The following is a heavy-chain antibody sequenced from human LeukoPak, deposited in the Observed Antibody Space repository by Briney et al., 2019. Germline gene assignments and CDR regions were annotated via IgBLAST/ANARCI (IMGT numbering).Heavy chain of an antibody. CDR2: IWCEGCNK. Sequence: PGGSLRLSCAACVFTFSSYGMHGVRRAPGKGLEWVTDIWCEGCNKYYGDSVKGRFTISRDNSKKTLYLQMKSLRVEDTAVYYCARGDGYNDAEYLQHWGQGTLVTVS. J-gene: IGHJ1*01. CDR1: VFTFSSYG. CDR3: ARGDGYNDAEYLQH. D-gene: IGHD5-24*01. V-gene: IGHV3-33*01.